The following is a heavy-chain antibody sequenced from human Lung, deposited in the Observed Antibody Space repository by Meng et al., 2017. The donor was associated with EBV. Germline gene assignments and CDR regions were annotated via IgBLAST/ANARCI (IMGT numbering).Heavy chain of an antibody. V-gene: IGHV4-31*03. CDR1: GDSISSGGHY. CDR2: IYYSGST. Sequence: QLQESGPGLVEPSQTLALICTVPGDSISSGGHYRSWIRQPPEKGLEWIGYIYYSGSTYYKPSLKSRLTISVDTSKNQLSLRLSSVTAADTAVYYCARGLWYYDRGGYFDNWGRGTLVTVSS. CDR3: ARGLWYYDRGGYFDN. J-gene: IGHJ4*02. D-gene: IGHD3-22*01.